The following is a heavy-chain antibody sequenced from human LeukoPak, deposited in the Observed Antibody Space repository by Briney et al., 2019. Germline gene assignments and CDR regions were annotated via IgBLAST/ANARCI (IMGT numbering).Heavy chain of an antibody. D-gene: IGHD3-16*01. CDR3: ARDRRGRITYYFDY. V-gene: IGHV3-30*04. J-gene: IGHJ4*02. CDR1: GFTFSSYA. CDR2: ISYDGSNK. Sequence: GGSLRLSCAASGFTFSSYAMHWVRHAPGKGLEWVAVISYDGSNKYYADSVKGRFTISRDNPKNPLYLQMNSLRAEDTAVYYCARDRRGRITYYFDYWGQGTLVTVSS.